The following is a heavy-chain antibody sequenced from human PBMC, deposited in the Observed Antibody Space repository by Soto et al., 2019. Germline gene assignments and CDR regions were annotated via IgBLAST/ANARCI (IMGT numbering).Heavy chain of an antibody. CDR1: GYTFTSNG. D-gene: IGHD5-18*01. CDR3: ARYSSRAIYSYGYSGEKYYYYGMDV. Sequence: ASVKVSCKASGYTFTSNGISWVRQAPGQGLEWMGWVNAYNGNTSYAQKFQGRVTMTTDTSTRTAYMELRSLRSDDTAVFYCARYSSRAIYSYGYSGEKYYYYGMDVWGQGTTVTVSS. J-gene: IGHJ6*02. CDR2: VNAYNGNT. V-gene: IGHV1-18*04.